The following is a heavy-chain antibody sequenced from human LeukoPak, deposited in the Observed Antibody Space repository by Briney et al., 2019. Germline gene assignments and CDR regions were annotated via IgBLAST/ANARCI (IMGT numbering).Heavy chain of an antibody. D-gene: IGHD6-19*01. CDR2: ISYDESNK. CDR3: AKEVRVAVAGDAFDI. J-gene: IGHJ3*02. CDR1: GFTFSTYG. V-gene: IGHV3-30*18. Sequence: QPGGSLRLSCAASGFTFSTYGMHWVRQAPGKGLEWLTVISYDESNKYYADPVKGRFTISRDNSKNTLYLQMNSLRAEDTAVYYCAKEVRVAVAGDAFDIWGQGTMVTVSS.